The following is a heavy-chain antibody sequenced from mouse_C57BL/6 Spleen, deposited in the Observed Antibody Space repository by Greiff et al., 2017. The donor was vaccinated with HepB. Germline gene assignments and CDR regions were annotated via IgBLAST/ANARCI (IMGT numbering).Heavy chain of an antibody. V-gene: IGHV1-52*01. CDR2: IDPSDSET. CDR1: GYTFTSYW. D-gene: IGHD1-1*01. CDR3: ARSGNYYGSSYYYFDY. J-gene: IGHJ2*01. Sequence: VKLQQPGAELVRPGSSVKLSCKASGYTFTSYWMHWVKQRPIQGLEWIGNIDPSDSETHYNQKFKDKATLTVDKSSSTAYMQLSSLTSEDSAVYYCARSGNYYGSSYYYFDYWGQGTTLTVSS.